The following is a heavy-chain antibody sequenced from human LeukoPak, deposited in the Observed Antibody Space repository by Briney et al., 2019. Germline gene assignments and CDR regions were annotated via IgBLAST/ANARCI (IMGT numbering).Heavy chain of an antibody. CDR3: ARESGIYYDDY. CDR2: IYYSGST. CDR1: GGSISSYY. D-gene: IGHD1-26*01. J-gene: IGHJ4*02. V-gene: IGHV4-59*12. Sequence: SETLSLTCTVSGGSISSYYWSWIRQPPGKGLEWIGYIYYSGSTNYNPSLKSRVTISVDTSKNQFSLKLSSVTAADTAAYYCARESGIYYDDYWGQGTLVTVSS.